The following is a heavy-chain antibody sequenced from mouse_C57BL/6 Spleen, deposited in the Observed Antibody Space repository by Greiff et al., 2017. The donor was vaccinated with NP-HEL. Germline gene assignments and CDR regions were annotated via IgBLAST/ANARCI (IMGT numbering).Heavy chain of an antibody. J-gene: IGHJ2*01. CDR1: GYTFTSYG. Sequence: QVQLQQSGAELARPGASVKLSCKASGYTFTSYGISWVKQSTGQGLEWIGEIYPRSGNTYYNEKFKGKATLTADKSSSTAYMELRSLTSEDSAVYFCARGSSGYLYYFDYWGQGTTLTVSS. D-gene: IGHD3-2*02. V-gene: IGHV1-81*01. CDR3: ARGSSGYLYYFDY. CDR2: IYPRSGNT.